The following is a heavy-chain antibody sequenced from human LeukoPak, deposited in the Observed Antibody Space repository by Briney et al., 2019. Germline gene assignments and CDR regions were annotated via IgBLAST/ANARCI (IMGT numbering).Heavy chain of an antibody. CDR3: ASLSTYYDILTGYSPTYYFDY. CDR1: DGPFSGYY. V-gene: IGHV4-34*01. J-gene: IGHJ4*02. Sequence: SETLSLICAVYDGPFSGYYCSWIRQPPGKGLVWIGSIYHCGSPYYNPSLKSRVTMSVDTSKNQFSLKLSSVTAADTAVYYCASLSTYYDILTGYSPTYYFDYWGQGTLVTVSS. CDR2: IYHCGSP. D-gene: IGHD3-9*01.